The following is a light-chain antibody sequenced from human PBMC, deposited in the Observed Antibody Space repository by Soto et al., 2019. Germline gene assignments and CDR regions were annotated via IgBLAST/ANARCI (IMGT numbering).Light chain of an antibody. CDR2: DAF. Sequence: EAVLTQSPATLSMSPGAEATLFCRASQTIGNFLAWYQHKPGQAPRLLIYDAFNRATGIPVRFSGSGSGTEFTLTISSLQPEDSAVYYCQHRSTWWTFGQGTKVEI. J-gene: IGKJ1*01. CDR1: QTIGNF. CDR3: QHRSTWWT. V-gene: IGKV3-11*01.